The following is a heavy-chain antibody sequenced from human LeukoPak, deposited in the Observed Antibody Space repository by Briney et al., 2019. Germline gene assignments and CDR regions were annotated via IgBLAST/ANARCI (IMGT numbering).Heavy chain of an antibody. Sequence: GASVKVSCKASGYTFTSYYMHWVRQAPGQGLEWMGIINPSGGRTSYAHKFQGRVTMTRDTSTSTVYMELSSLRSEDTAVYYCARDEAEYYGSGSYYDYFDYGGQGTLVTVS. J-gene: IGHJ4*02. CDR1: GYTFTSYY. CDR2: INPSGGRT. CDR3: ARDEAEYYGSGSYYDYFDY. D-gene: IGHD3-10*01. V-gene: IGHV1-46*01.